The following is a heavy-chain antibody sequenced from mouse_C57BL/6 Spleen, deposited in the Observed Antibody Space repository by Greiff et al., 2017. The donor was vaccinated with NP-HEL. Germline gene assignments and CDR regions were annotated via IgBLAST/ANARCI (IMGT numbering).Heavy chain of an antibody. CDR2: IDPSDSYT. Sequence: VQLQQSGAELVMPGASVKLSCKASGYTFTSYWMHWVKQRPGQGLEWIGEIDPSDSYTNYIQKFKGKSTLTVDKSSSTAYMQLSSLTSEDSAVYYCAMVTSYDDDAMDYWGQGTTLTVSS. CDR3: AMVTSYDDDAMDY. CDR1: GYTFTSYW. V-gene: IGHV1-69*01. J-gene: IGHJ4*01. D-gene: IGHD2-4*01.